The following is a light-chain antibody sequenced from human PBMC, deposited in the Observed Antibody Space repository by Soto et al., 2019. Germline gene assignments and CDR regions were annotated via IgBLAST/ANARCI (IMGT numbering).Light chain of an antibody. V-gene: IGKV3-11*01. CDR3: QQRDNLQVT. CDR2: DVS. Sequence: QSPVTLSLSPGERATLSCRASQSISGYLAWYQQKPGQAPRLLIYDVSNRATGIPGRFSGSGSGTDFTLTISSLEPEDFAVYYFQQRDNLQVTFGQGTRLEIK. CDR1: QSISGY. J-gene: IGKJ5*01.